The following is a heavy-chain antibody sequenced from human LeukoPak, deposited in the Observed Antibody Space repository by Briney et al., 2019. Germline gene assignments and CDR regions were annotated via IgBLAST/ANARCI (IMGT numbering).Heavy chain of an antibody. CDR2: LYSDGNT. CDR1: GFTVITND. CDR3: ARGVEPLAANTLAY. V-gene: IGHV3-53*01. Sequence: GGSLRLSCAASGFTVITNDMTWGRQAPGKGLEWGSVLYSDGNTKYADSVQGRFTISRDNSKNTLYLEMNSLSHDDTAVYYCARGVEPLAANTLAYWGQGTLVTVSS. J-gene: IGHJ4*02. D-gene: IGHD1-14*01.